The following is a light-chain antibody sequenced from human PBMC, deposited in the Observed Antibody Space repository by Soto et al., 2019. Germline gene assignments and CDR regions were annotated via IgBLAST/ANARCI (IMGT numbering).Light chain of an antibody. J-gene: IGLJ2*01. CDR2: LNSDGSH. CDR3: QTWGSGIVV. Sequence: QPVLTQSPSASASLGASVKLTCTLRSGHSNYAIAWHQQQSEKGRRYLMKLNSDGSHSKGDGIPDRFSGSSSGAERYLTISSLQSEDEADYYCQTWGSGIVVFGGGTKVTVL. CDR1: SGHSNYA. V-gene: IGLV4-69*01.